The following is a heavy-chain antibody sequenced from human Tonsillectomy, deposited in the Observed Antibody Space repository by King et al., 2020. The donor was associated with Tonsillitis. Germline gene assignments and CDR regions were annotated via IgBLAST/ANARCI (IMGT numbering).Heavy chain of an antibody. V-gene: IGHV1-46*01. Sequence: QFQLVQSGAEVKEPGASLKVSCKASGYSFTNYYMHWVRQAPGQRLEWMGLINPSGTGTGYAQNFQGRITMTRDMSTGTDYMELSSLRSDDTAVYYCAREVGSFRHFDLRGRGPLVTVSS. D-gene: IGHD2/OR15-2a*01. CDR1: GYSFTNYY. CDR2: INPSGTGT. J-gene: IGHJ2*01. CDR3: AREVGSFRHFDL.